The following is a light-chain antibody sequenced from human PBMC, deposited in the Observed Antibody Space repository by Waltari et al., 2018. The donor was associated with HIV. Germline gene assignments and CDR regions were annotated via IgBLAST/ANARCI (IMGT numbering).Light chain of an antibody. V-gene: IGLV1-44*01. CDR1: SSNIGSST. CDR3: AAWDDSLNGYV. J-gene: IGLJ1*01. CDR2: RNN. Sequence: QSVLTQPPSASGTPGQRVTISCSGSSSNIGSSTVNWYQQLPGTAPKLLIYRNNQRPSGIPDRFSGSKSGTSASLAISGLQSEDEADYSCAAWDDSLNGYVFGTGTKVTVL.